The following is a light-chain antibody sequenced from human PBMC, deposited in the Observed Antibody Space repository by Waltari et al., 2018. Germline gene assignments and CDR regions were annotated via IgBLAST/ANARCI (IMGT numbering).Light chain of an antibody. CDR3: QQYSKRPLT. V-gene: IGKV3-15*01. J-gene: IGKJ4*01. Sequence: DIVMTQSPATLSVSPGERATLSCRASQRVSANLAWYQQKPGQAPRLLIYGASTRATGIPARFSGSGSGTEFTLTISSPQSEDFAVYYCQQYSKRPLTFGGGTKVEIK. CDR2: GAS. CDR1: QRVSAN.